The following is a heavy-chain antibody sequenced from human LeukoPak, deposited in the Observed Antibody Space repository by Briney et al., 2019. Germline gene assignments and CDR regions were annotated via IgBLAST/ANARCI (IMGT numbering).Heavy chain of an antibody. J-gene: IGHJ3*02. V-gene: IGHV5-51*01. D-gene: IGHD4-23*01. CDR3: ARPDDYGGKPAAFDI. CDR1: GYIFTSYS. CDR2: IYPGDSDT. Sequence: GESLKISCKGSGYIFTSYSIGWVRQMPGKGLEWMGIIYPGDSDTGYSPSFQGQVTISADKSISTAYLQWSSLKASDTAIYYCARPDDYGGKPAAFDIWGQGTLVTVSS.